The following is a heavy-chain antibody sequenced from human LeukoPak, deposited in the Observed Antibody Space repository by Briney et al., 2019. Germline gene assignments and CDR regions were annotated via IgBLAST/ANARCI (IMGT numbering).Heavy chain of an antibody. CDR1: GYTFTGYY. Sequence: EASVKVSCKASGYTFTGYYIHWVRQAPGQGLEWMGWMNPNSGGTNSAQKFQGRVTMTRDTSISTAYMELGTLGFDDAAVYYCARASYDDYDFPIDSWGQGTLVTVSS. D-gene: IGHD3-3*01. CDR3: ARASYDDYDFPIDS. V-gene: IGHV1-2*02. CDR2: MNPNSGGT. J-gene: IGHJ4*02.